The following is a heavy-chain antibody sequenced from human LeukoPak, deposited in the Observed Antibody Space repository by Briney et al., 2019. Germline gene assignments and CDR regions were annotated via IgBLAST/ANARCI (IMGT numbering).Heavy chain of an antibody. Sequence: ETLSLTCAVYGGSFSGYYWSWVRQAPGKGLEWVSAISGSGGSTYYADSVKGRFTISRDNSKNTLYLQMNSLRAEDTAVYYCAKWRMPRLDWFDPWGQGTLVTVSS. J-gene: IGHJ5*02. D-gene: IGHD6-19*01. CDR3: AKWRMPRLDWFDP. CDR1: GGSFSGYY. V-gene: IGHV3-23*01. CDR2: ISGSGGST.